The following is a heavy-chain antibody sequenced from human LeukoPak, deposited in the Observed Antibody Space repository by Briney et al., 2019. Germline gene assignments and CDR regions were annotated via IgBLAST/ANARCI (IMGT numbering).Heavy chain of an antibody. Sequence: GASVKVSCKASGYTFTSYGISWVRQAPGQGLEWMGWISAYNGNTNYAQKLQGRVTMTTDTSTSTAYMELRSLRSDDTAVYYCARMVGNTAMVKSPFDYWGQGTLVTVSS. J-gene: IGHJ4*02. V-gene: IGHV1-18*01. CDR3: ARMVGNTAMVKSPFDY. D-gene: IGHD5-18*01. CDR1: GYTFTSYG. CDR2: ISAYNGNT.